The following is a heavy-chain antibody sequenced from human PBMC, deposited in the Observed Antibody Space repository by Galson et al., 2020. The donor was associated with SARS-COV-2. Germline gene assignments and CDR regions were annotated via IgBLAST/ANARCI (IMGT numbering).Heavy chain of an antibody. Sequence: ASVKVSCKASGYTFTGYYMHWVRQAPGQGLEWMGWINPNSGGTNYAQKFQGRVTMTRDTSISTAYMELSRLRSDDTAVYYCARGYGDYEDYYYYYYGRDVGGQGTTVTVSS. D-gene: IGHD4-17*01. CDR3: ARGYGDYEDYYYYYYGRDV. CDR1: GYTFTGYY. J-gene: IGHJ6*02. CDR2: INPNSGGT. V-gene: IGHV1-2*02.